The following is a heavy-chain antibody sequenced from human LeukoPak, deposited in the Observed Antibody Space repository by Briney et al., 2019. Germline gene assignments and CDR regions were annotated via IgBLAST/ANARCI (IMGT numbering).Heavy chain of an antibody. V-gene: IGHV4-39*07. D-gene: IGHD3-10*01. J-gene: IGHJ4*02. Sequence: SETLSLTCTVSGDSISSSSRYWGWIRQPPGKGLEWIGSIYYSGNTYYNPSLESRVSISVDTSKNQFSLKLSSLTAADTAVYFCARGHSVRGVIFDYWGQGTLVTVSS. CDR3: ARGHSVRGVIFDY. CDR2: IYYSGNT. CDR1: GDSISSSSRY.